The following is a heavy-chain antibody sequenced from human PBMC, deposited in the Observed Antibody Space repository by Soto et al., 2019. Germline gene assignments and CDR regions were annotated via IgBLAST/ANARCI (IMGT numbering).Heavy chain of an antibody. Sequence: EVQLVESGGGLVQPGGSLRLSCAASGFTFSSYSMNWVRQAPGKGLEWVSYISSSSSTIYYADSVKGRFTISRDNAKNPQYPEMNSLRAEDTAVYYGAREAASSSTCCYVDAFDIWGQRTMVIVSS. J-gene: IGHJ3*02. CDR3: AREAASSSTCCYVDAFDI. CDR1: GFTFSSYS. CDR2: ISSSSSTI. D-gene: IGHD2-2*01. V-gene: IGHV3-48*01.